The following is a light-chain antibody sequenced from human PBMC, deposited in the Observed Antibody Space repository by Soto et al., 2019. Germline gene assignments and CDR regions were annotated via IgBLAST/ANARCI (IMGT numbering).Light chain of an antibody. J-gene: IGKJ4*01. CDR2: GAS. CDR1: QRVSSSY. Sequence: EIVLTQSPGTLSLSPGERATLSCRASQRVSSSYLAWYQQKPGQAPRLLIYGASSRATGIPDRFSGSGSGTDCTLTISRLEPEDFAVYYCQQYGSSPALTFGGGTKVEIK. V-gene: IGKV3-20*01. CDR3: QQYGSSPALT.